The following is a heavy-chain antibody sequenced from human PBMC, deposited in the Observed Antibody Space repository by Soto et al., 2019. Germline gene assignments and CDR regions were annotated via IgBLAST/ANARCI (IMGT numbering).Heavy chain of an antibody. Sequence: SDTLSLTCTVSGGFISSSGYYWGWVLHPPGKALQWIGSIDYSGATYYNPSLQSRVTISGDTSKSQFSLRLTSVTAADTAVYYCARGGSIAARRVCYYFYYGMDVWGQGTTVTVSS. V-gene: IGHV4-39*01. CDR2: IDYSGAT. J-gene: IGHJ6*02. CDR1: GGFISSSGYY. CDR3: ARGGSIAARRVCYYFYYGMDV. D-gene: IGHD6-6*01.